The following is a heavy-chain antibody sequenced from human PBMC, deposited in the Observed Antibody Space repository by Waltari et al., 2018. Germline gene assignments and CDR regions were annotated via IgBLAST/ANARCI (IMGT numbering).Heavy chain of an antibody. J-gene: IGHJ4*02. V-gene: IGHV4-34*01. D-gene: IGHD6-19*01. CDR1: GGSFSGYY. CDR3: ARGPDPSMSIAVAGLYYFDY. Sequence: QVQLQQWGAGLLKPSETLSLTCAVYGGSFSGYYWSWIRQPPGKGLVWIGEINHSGSTNSNPSLKSRVTISLDPSKNQFSLTLSSVTAADTAVYYCARGPDPSMSIAVAGLYYFDYWGQGTLVTVSS. CDR2: INHSGST.